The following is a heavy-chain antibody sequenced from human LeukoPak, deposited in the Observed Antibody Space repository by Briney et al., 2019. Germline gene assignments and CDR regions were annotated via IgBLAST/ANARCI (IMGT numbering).Heavy chain of an antibody. J-gene: IGHJ4*02. Sequence: GGSLRLSCAASGFTFSSYAMSWVRQAPGKGLEWVSAISGSGGSTYYADSVKGRFTISRDNSKNTLYLQMNSRRAEDTAVYYCAKDYYDSSGPPSGLDYWGQGTLVTVSS. D-gene: IGHD3-22*01. V-gene: IGHV3-23*01. CDR3: AKDYYDSSGPPSGLDY. CDR2: ISGSGGST. CDR1: GFTFSSYA.